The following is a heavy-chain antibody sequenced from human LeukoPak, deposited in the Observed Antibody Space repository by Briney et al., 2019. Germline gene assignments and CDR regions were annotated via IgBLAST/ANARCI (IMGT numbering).Heavy chain of an antibody. CDR1: GGSVSNFY. Sequence: SETLSLTCTVSGGSVSNFYWSWIRQPPGKGLGWIGYIYYSGSTNYNPSLKSRVSISIDTSENQFSLKLSSVTAADTAVYYCAKYVSTGWFDPWGQGTLVTVSS. J-gene: IGHJ5*02. CDR2: IYYSGST. D-gene: IGHD5/OR15-5a*01. V-gene: IGHV4-59*08. CDR3: AKYVSTGWFDP.